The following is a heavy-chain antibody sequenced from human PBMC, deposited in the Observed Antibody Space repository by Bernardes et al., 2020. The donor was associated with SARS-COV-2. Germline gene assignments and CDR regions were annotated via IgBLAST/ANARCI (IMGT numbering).Heavy chain of an antibody. D-gene: IGHD3-10*01. CDR2: ISAYNGNT. J-gene: IGHJ6*02. V-gene: IGHV1-18*01. CDR3: ARSDYYGSGSYYSSHYGMDV. CDR1: GYTFTSYG. Sequence: ASVKVSCKASGYTFTSYGISWVRQAPGQGLEWMGWISAYNGNTNYAQKLQGRVTMTTDTSTSTAYMELRSLRSDDTAVYYCARSDYYGSGSYYSSHYGMDVWGQGTTVTVSS.